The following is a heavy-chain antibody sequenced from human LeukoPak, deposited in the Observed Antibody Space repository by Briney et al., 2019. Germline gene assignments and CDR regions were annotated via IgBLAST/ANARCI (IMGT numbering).Heavy chain of an antibody. J-gene: IGHJ5*02. CDR1: GGSISSYY. V-gene: IGHV4-59*01. CDR3: ARKTRVASAFDP. Sequence: SETLSLTCTVSGGSISSYYWSWIRQPPGKGLEWIGYIYYSGSTNYNPSLKSRVTISVDTSKNQFSLKLNSVTAADTAVYYCARKTRVASAFDPWGQGTLVTVSS. CDR2: IYYSGST. D-gene: IGHD3-3*02.